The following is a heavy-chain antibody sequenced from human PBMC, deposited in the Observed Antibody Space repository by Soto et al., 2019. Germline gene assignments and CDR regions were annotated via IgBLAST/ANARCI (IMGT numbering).Heavy chain of an antibody. CDR3: ARGNVWGSYRPQAFDI. J-gene: IGHJ3*02. D-gene: IGHD3-16*02. V-gene: IGHV4-59*08. CDR1: GGSFSGYY. Sequence: SETLSLTCAVYGGSFSGYYWSWIRQHPGKGLEWIGYIYYSGSTNYNPSLKSRVTISVDTSKNQFSLKLSSVTAADTAVYYCARGNVWGSYRPQAFDIWGQGTKVNVSS. CDR2: IYYSGST.